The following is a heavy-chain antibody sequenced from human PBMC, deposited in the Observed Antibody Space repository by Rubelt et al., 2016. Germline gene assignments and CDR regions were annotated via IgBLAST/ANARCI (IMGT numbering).Heavy chain of an antibody. CDR2: ISHDGSVK. D-gene: IGHD1-26*01. CDR3: AKDLGASNYFDY. V-gene: IGHV3-30*18. CDR1: GFTFSSYG. Sequence: AGRSLRLSCAASGFTFSSYGMHWVRQAPGKGLEWVAVISHDGSVKYYADSVKGRFTISRDNPKNTLYLQMNSLRAEDMAVYYCAKDLGASNYFDYWGQGTQVTVSS. J-gene: IGHJ4*02.